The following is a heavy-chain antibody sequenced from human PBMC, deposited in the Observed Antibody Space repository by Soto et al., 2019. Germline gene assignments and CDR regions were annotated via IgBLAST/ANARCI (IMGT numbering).Heavy chain of an antibody. J-gene: IGHJ4*02. D-gene: IGHD1-26*01. CDR2: IIPIFGTA. CDR3: ASLDSGSFAGYFDY. V-gene: IGHV1-69*13. Sequence: SVKVSCKASGGTFSSYAISWVRQAPGQGLEWMGGIIPIFGTANYAQKFQGRVTITADESTSTAYMELSSLRSEDTAVYYCASLDSGSFAGYFDYWGQGTLVTVSS. CDR1: GGTFSSYA.